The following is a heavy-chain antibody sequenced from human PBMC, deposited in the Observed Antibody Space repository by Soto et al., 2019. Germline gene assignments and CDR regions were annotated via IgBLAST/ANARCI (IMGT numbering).Heavy chain of an antibody. Sequence: VKVSCEASGYTFSDSHIHWVREAPGQGLEWMGIINPSGGSTNYAQILQGRVSMTTDTSASTAYMEVRSLRSEDTAVYYCARDPVGAISGYFDFWAQGNLVTVSS. CDR1: GYTFSDSH. D-gene: IGHD1-26*01. CDR3: ARDPVGAISGYFDF. CDR2: INPSGGST. V-gene: IGHV1-46*01. J-gene: IGHJ4*02.